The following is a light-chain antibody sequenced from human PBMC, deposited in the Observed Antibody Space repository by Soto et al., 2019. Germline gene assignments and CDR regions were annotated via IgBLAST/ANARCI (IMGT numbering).Light chain of an antibody. V-gene: IGKV3-20*01. J-gene: IGKJ5*01. CDR2: GAS. Sequence: EIVLTQSPGTLSLPPGERATLSCRASQSISDNLAWYQQKPGQAPRLLIYGASSRATGIPDRFSGSGSGTDFTLTISRLEPEDFAVYYCQQYGSSPPITFGHGTRLEI. CDR3: QQYGSSPPIT. CDR1: QSISDN.